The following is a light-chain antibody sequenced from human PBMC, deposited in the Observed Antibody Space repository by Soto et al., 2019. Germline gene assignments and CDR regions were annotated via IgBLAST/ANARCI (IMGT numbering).Light chain of an antibody. V-gene: IGKV3-20*01. J-gene: IGKJ2*01. CDR2: GAS. CDR1: QSVSNKY. CDR3: QQCGSSPYT. Sequence: ETVLTQSPGTLSLSPGESATLSCRASQSVSNKYLVWYQQKPSQAPRLLIHGASSRATGIPDRFSGSGSGTDLTLTITRLEPADSAVYYCQQCGSSPYTLGQGTKLEIK.